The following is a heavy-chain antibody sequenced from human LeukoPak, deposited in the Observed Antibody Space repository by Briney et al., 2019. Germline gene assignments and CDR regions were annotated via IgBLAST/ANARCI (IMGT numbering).Heavy chain of an antibody. CDR2: TIHSGST. CDR3: ARGRIASGAYYYYMDV. V-gene: IGHV4-34*01. D-gene: IGHD2-21*01. J-gene: IGHJ6*03. Sequence: PSETLSLTCAVYGGSFSGYYWSWIRQPPGKGLEWIGETIHSGSTNYSPSLKSRVSISVDTSKNQVSLKLSSVTAADTAVYYCARGRIASGAYYYYMDVWGKGTTVTVSS. CDR1: GGSFSGYY.